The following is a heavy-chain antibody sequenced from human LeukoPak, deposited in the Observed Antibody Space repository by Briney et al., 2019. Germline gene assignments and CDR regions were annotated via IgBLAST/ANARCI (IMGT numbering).Heavy chain of an antibody. J-gene: IGHJ4*02. V-gene: IGHV1-18*01. CDR3: ARFAPRIAAAGSLDY. Sequence: ASVKVSCKASSYTFTSYGISWVRQAPGQGLEWMGWISAYNGNTNYAQKLQGRVTMTTDTSTSTAYMELRSLRSDDTAVYYCARFAPRIAAAGSLDYWGQGTLVTVSS. CDR1: SYTFTSYG. D-gene: IGHD6-13*01. CDR2: ISAYNGNT.